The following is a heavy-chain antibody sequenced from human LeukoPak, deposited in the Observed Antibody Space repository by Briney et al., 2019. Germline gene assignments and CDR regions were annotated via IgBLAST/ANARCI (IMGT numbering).Heavy chain of an antibody. D-gene: IGHD1-1*01. CDR1: GFTVSNSD. CDR2: IGVAGDT. Sequence: GGSLRLSCAASGFTVSNSDIHWVRQSTGGGLEWISTIGVAGDTYYSASVKGRFTISRDNARNSLFLQMFSLKAEDTAVYYCARGPTHLYYGMDVWGPGTTVTVSS. V-gene: IGHV3-13*01. J-gene: IGHJ6*02. CDR3: ARGPTHLYYGMDV.